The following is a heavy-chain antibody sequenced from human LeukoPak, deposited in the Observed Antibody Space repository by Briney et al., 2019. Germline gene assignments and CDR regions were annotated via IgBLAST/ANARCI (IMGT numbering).Heavy chain of an antibody. V-gene: IGHV3-48*02. D-gene: IGHD2-2*01. CDR2: ISSSSSTI. Sequence: GGSLRLSCAASGFTFSSYSMNWVRQAPGKGLEWVPYISSSSSTIYYADSVKGRFTISRDNAKNSLYLQMNSLRDEDTAVYYCASRYCSSTSCYVGRYYYYYGMDVWGQGTTVTVSS. CDR3: ASRYCSSTSCYVGRYYYYYGMDV. CDR1: GFTFSSYS. J-gene: IGHJ6*02.